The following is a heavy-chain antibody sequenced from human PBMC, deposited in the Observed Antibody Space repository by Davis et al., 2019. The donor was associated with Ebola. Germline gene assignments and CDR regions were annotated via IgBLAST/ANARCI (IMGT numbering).Heavy chain of an antibody. CDR1: GGTFSSYA. CDR2: IIPMFRTE. D-gene: IGHD2-2*03. Sequence: SVKVSCKASGGTFSSYAISWERQAPGQGLEWMGGIIPMFRTEKYAQKFQGRVTITADESTSTAYMELSNLRSEDTAVYYCAKDENGWTRFDFWGQGTLVTVSS. CDR3: AKDENGWTRFDF. V-gene: IGHV1-69*13. J-gene: IGHJ4*02.